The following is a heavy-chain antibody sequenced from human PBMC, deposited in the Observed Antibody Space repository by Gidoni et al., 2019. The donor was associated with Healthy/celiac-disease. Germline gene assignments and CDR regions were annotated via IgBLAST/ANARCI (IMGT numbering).Heavy chain of an antibody. D-gene: IGHD3-10*01. CDR2: INHSGST. V-gene: IGHV4-34*01. CDR3: ARGYYGSGSPLFDY. J-gene: IGHJ4*02. Sequence: QVQLQQWGAGLLKPSETLSLTCAVYGGSFSGYYWSWIRQPPGKGLEWIGEINHSGSTNYNPSLKSRVTISVDTSKNQFSLKLSSVTAADTAVYYCARGYYGSGSPLFDYWGQGTLVTVSS. CDR1: GGSFSGYY.